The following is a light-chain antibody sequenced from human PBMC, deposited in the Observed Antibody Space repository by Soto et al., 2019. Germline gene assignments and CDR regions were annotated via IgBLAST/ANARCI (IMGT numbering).Light chain of an antibody. CDR2: GAS. CDR1: QSVSSN. V-gene: IGKV3-15*01. Sequence: EIVMTQSPATLSVSPGERATLSCRASQSVSSNLAWYQQKPGQAPRLLIYGASTRATGIPARFSGSGSGTEFTLTISSLQSEDFAVYYCQQYNNWPYTFGKGTTLEIK. CDR3: QQYNNWPYT. J-gene: IGKJ2*01.